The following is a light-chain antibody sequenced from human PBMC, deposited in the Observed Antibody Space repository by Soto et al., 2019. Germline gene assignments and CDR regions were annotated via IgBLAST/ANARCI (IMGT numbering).Light chain of an antibody. Sequence: QPVLTQPPSASGTPGQRVTISCSGASSNIGSNSVYWYQHLPGAAPKLLIYSNDQRPSGVPDRFSGFKSGTSASLAISGLRSDDEADYYCAAWDDSLSGPVFGGGTKLTVL. J-gene: IGLJ2*01. CDR1: SSNIGSNS. CDR3: AAWDDSLSGPV. V-gene: IGLV1-47*02. CDR2: SND.